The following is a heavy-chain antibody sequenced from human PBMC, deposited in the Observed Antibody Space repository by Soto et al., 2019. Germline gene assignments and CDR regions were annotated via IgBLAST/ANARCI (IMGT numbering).Heavy chain of an antibody. CDR1: GFTFSSYW. J-gene: IGHJ4*02. Sequence: GSLRLSCAASGFTFSSYWMHWVRQAPGKGLVWVSRINSDGGIIDYADSVKGRFTISRDNAKNTLYLQMSSLRAEDTAVYYCVRPIVNTNVLGYWGQGTLVTVSS. D-gene: IGHD2-8*01. CDR2: INSDGGII. V-gene: IGHV3-74*01. CDR3: VRPIVNTNVLGY.